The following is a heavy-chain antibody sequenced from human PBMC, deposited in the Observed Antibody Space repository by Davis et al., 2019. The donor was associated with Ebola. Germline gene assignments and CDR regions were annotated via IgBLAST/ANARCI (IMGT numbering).Heavy chain of an antibody. CDR3: TRLHIVVVTAIGNWFDP. CDR2: ISYDGSNK. Sequence: PGGSLRLSCAASGFTFSSYGMHWVRQAPGKGLEWVAVISYDGSNKYYADSVKGRFTISRDNSKNTLYLQMNSLRAEDTAVYYCTRLHIVVVTAIGNWFDPWGQGTLVTVSS. CDR1: GFTFSSYG. J-gene: IGHJ5*02. D-gene: IGHD2-21*02. V-gene: IGHV3-30*03.